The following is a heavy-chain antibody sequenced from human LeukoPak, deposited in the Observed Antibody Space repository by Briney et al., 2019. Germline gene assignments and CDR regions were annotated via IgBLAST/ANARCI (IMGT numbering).Heavy chain of an antibody. CDR2: FDPEDGET. D-gene: IGHD1-26*01. J-gene: IGHJ4*02. Sequence: ASVKVSCKVSGYSLTDLSMHWVRQAPGKGLEWMGGFDPEDGETIYAQKFQGRVTMTEDTSTDTAYMELSSLRSEDTAVYYCATGVGAPRGYYFDYWGQGTLVTVSS. V-gene: IGHV1-24*01. CDR1: GYSLTDLS. CDR3: ATGVGAPRGYYFDY.